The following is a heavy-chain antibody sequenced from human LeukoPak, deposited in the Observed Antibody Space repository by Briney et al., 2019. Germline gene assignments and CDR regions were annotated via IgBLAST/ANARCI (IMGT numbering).Heavy chain of an antibody. V-gene: IGHV3-23*01. J-gene: IGHJ4*02. CDR2: ISGSGGST. Sequence: GGSLRLSCAASGFTFSSYGMSWVRQAPGKGLEWVSAISGSGGSTYYADSVKGRFTISRDNSKNTLYLQMNSLRAEDTAVYYCARDRAVSGPHFSGYWGQGTLVTVSS. CDR1: GFTFSSYG. D-gene: IGHD6-19*01. CDR3: ARDRAVSGPHFSGY.